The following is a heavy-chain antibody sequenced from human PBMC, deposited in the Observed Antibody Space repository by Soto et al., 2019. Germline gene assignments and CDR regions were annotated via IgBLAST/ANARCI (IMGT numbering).Heavy chain of an antibody. CDR2: INSDGSST. CDR3: ARAPYDYIWGSYRYNQLDY. CDR1: GFTFSSYW. J-gene: IGHJ4*02. D-gene: IGHD3-16*02. Sequence: GGSLRLSCAASGFTFSSYWMHWVRQAPGKGLVWVSRINSDGSSTSYADSVKGRFTISRDNAKNTLYLQMNSLRAEDTAVYYCARAPYDYIWGSYRYNQLDYWGQGTLVTVSS. V-gene: IGHV3-74*01.